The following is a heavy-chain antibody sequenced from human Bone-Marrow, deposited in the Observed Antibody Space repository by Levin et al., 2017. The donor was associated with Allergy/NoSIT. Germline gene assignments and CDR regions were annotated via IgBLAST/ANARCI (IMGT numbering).Heavy chain of an antibody. V-gene: IGHV3-30*04. CDR1: GFTFSSYA. Sequence: PGGSLRLSCAASGFTFSSYAMHWVRQAPGKGLEWVAVISYDGSNKYYADSVKGRFTISRDNSKNTLYLQMNSLRAEDTAVYYCARDLGRDDYVWGSYRYTPADYYYGMDGWGQGTTVTVSS. CDR2: ISYDGSNK. D-gene: IGHD3-16*02. CDR3: ARDLGRDDYVWGSYRYTPADYYYGMDG. J-gene: IGHJ6*02.